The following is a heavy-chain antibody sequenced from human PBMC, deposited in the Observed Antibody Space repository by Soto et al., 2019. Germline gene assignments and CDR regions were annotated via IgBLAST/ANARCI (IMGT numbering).Heavy chain of an antibody. CDR2: ISSSSTYI. J-gene: IGHJ4*02. CDR1: GFTFSSYT. Sequence: VQLVESGGGLVKPGGSLRLSCAASGFTFSSYTMNWVRQAPGKGLEWVSSISSSSTYIYYADSVKGRFTISRDNAKNSMYLQMSSLRAEDTSVYYCAAPGGAAAGAIDYWGQGTLVTVSS. V-gene: IGHV3-21*01. CDR3: AAPGGAAAGAIDY. D-gene: IGHD6-13*01.